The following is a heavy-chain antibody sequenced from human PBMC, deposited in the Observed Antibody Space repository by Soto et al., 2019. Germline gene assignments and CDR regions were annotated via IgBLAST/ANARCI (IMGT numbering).Heavy chain of an antibody. CDR2: INHSGST. D-gene: IGHD3-10*01. J-gene: IGHJ4*02. CDR1: GGSFSGYY. CDR3: ARALWFGESLVDY. V-gene: IGHV4-34*01. Sequence: PSETLSLTCAVYGGSFSGYYWSWIRQPPGKGLEWIGEINHSGSTNYNPSLKSRVTISVDTSKNQLSLKLSSVTAADTAVYYCARALWFGESLVDYWGQGTLVTVSS.